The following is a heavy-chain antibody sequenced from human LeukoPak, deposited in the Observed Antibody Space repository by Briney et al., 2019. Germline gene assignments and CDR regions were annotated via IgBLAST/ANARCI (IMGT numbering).Heavy chain of an antibody. D-gene: IGHD2-2*01. CDR1: GGTFSSYA. V-gene: IGHV1-69*05. CDR2: IIPIFCTT. Sequence: GASVKLSCKASGGTFSSYAISWVRQAPGQGREWMGGIIPIFCTTNYTQKFRGRVAFTTDESTSTAYMELSSLRSEDTAVYYCARENVVARGGYWFDPWGQGTLVTVSS. J-gene: IGHJ5*02. CDR3: ARENVVARGGYWFDP.